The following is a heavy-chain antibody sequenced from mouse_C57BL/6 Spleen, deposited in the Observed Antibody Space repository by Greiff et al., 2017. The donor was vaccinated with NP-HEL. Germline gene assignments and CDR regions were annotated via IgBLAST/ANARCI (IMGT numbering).Heavy chain of an antibody. CDR2: INPSTGGT. D-gene: IGHD1-1*02. CDR3: AKEHYYGGSPGYFDY. Sequence: VQLQQSGPELVKPGASVKISCKASGYSFTGYYMNWVKQSPEKSLEWIGEINPSTGGTTYNQKFKAKATLTVDKSSSTAYMQLKSLTSEDSAVYYCAKEHYYGGSPGYFDYWGQGTTLTVAS. J-gene: IGHJ2*01. V-gene: IGHV1-42*01. CDR1: GYSFTGYY.